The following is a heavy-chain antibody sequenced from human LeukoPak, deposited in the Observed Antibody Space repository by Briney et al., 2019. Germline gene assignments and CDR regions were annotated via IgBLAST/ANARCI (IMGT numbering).Heavy chain of an antibody. J-gene: IGHJ4*02. D-gene: IGHD3-22*01. CDR2: ISSSGSTI. CDR1: GFIFKTYT. V-gene: IGHV3-48*04. CDR3: ARCTYYDSSGYYDY. Sequence: PGGSLRLSCAASGFIFKTYTMTRVRQAPGEGLEWVSYISSSGSTIYYADSVKGRFTISRDNAKNSLYLQMNSLRAEDTAVYYCARCTYYDSSGYYDYWGQGTLVTVSS.